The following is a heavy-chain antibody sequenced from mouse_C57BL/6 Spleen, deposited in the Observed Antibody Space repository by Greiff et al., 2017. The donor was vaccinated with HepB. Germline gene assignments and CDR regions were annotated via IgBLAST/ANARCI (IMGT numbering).Heavy chain of an antibody. V-gene: IGHV5-17*01. CDR3: ARPTVVAKGYFDV. CDR2: ISSGSSTT. Sequence: EVKLVESGGGLVKPGGSLKLSCAASGFTFSDYGMHWVRQAPEKGLEWVAYISSGSSTTYYADTVKGRFTISRDNAKNTLFLQMTSLKSEDTTMYYCARPTVVAKGYFDVWGTGTTVTVSS. D-gene: IGHD1-1*01. CDR1: GFTFSDYG. J-gene: IGHJ1*03.